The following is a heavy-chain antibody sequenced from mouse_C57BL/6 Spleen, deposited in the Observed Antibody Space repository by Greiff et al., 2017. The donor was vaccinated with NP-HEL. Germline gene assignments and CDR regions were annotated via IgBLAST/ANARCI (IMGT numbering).Heavy chain of an antibody. CDR2: IDPSDSYT. D-gene: IGHD4-1*02. Sequence: QVQLQQPGAELVMPGASVKLSCKASGYTFTSYWMHWVKQRPGQGLEWIGEIDPSDSYTNYNQKFKGKSTLTVDKSSSTAYMQLSSLTSEDSAVYYCARSQLAPWFAYWGQGTLVTVSA. J-gene: IGHJ3*01. V-gene: IGHV1-69*01. CDR3: ARSQLAPWFAY. CDR1: GYTFTSYW.